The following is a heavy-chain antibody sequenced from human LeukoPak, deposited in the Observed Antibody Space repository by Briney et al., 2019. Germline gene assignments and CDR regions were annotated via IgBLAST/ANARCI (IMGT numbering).Heavy chain of an antibody. J-gene: IGHJ4*02. CDR1: GFTFSSYT. V-gene: IGHV3-30*04. Sequence: PGGSLRLSCAASGFTFSSYTIHWVRQAPGKGLEWLAVISNDGSEKYYPDSVKGRFTTSRDNSKNTLYLQVNSLRAEDSAVYYCARDRRSDADYVLDYWGQGTLVTVS. D-gene: IGHD3-10*02. CDR2: ISNDGSEK. CDR3: ARDRRSDADYVLDY.